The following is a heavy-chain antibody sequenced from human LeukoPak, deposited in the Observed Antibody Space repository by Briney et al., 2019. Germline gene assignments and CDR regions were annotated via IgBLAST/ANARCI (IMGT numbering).Heavy chain of an antibody. CDR2: ISSSGSTI. CDR1: GFTFSDYY. J-gene: IGHJ4*02. D-gene: IGHD4-17*01. V-gene: IGHV3-11*01. Sequence: PGGSLRLSCAASGFTFSDYYMSWIRQAPGKGLEWVSYISSSGSTIYYADSVKGRFTISRDNAKNSLYLQMNSLRAEDTAVYYCAARDDYGDSLIDYWGQGTLATVSS. CDR3: AARDDYGDSLIDY.